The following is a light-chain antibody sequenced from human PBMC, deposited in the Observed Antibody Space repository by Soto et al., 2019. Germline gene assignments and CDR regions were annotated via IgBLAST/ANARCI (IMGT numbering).Light chain of an antibody. V-gene: IGKV1-5*03. CDR3: KQYNSYSYT. J-gene: IGKJ2*01. CDR2: EAS. CDR1: QSINNW. Sequence: DFQMTQSPSTLSASVGDRVAITCRASQSINNWLAWYQQKPGKAPKLLIYEASNLQSGVPSRFSGSGSGTEFILTISSLQPDDFATYYCKQYNSYSYTFGQGTKLEIK.